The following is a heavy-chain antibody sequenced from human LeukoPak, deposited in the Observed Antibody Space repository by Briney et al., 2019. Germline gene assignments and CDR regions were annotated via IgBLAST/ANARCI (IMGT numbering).Heavy chain of an antibody. J-gene: IGHJ5*02. D-gene: IGHD2-2*01. CDR1: GYTFTSYC. V-gene: IGHV1-46*01. CDR2: INPSGGST. Sequence: ASVKVSCKASGYTFTSYCMHWVRQAPGQGLEWMGIINPSGGSTSYAQKFQGRVTMTRDMSTSTVYMELSSLRSEDTAVYYCARSCSSTSCYYNWFDPWGQGTLVTVSS. CDR3: ARSCSSTSCYYNWFDP.